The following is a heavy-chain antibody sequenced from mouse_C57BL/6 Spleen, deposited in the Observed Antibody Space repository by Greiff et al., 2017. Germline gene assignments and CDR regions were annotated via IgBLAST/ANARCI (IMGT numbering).Heavy chain of an antibody. CDR1: GYTFTSYW. J-gene: IGHJ1*03. Sequence: QVQLQQPGAELVMPGASVKLSCKASGYTFTSYWMHWVKQRPGQGLEWIGEIDPSDSYTNYNQKFKGKSTLTVDKSSSTAYMQLSSLTSEDSAVYYCARCPYYYGSSYWYFDGWGTVTTVTVSS. CDR3: ARCPYYYGSSYWYFDG. CDR2: IDPSDSYT. V-gene: IGHV1-69*01. D-gene: IGHD1-1*01.